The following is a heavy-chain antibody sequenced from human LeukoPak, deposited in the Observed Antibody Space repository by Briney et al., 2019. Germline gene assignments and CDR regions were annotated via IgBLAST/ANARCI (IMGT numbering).Heavy chain of an antibody. CDR3: AKSAYVYSGSYYFDY. CDR2: ISYDGSNK. D-gene: IGHD1-26*01. Sequence: GGSLRLSCAASGFTFSSYGMHWVRQAPGKGLEWVAVISYDGSNKYYADSVKGRFTISRDNSKNTLYLQMNSLRAEDTAVYYCAKSAYVYSGSYYFDYWGQGTLVTVSS. CDR1: GFTFSSYG. J-gene: IGHJ4*02. V-gene: IGHV3-30*18.